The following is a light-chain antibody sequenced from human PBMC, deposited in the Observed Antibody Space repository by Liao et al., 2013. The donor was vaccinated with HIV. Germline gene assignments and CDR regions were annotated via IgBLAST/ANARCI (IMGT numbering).Light chain of an antibody. J-gene: IGLJ1*01. Sequence: SYELTQPPSVSVSPGQTASIACSGNKLGEKLASWYQVKPGQSPQVVIYQNYERPSGIPDRFSGSNSGNTATLTIIGAQAVDEADYYCQTWDSTSYVFGTGTKVIVL. CDR3: QTWDSTSYV. CDR1: KLGEKL. V-gene: IGLV3-1*01. CDR2: QNY.